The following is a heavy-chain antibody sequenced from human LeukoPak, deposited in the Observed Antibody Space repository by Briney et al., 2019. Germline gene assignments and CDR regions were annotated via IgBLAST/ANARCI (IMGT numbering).Heavy chain of an antibody. D-gene: IGHD3-9*01. Sequence: SETLSLTCTVSGGSISSYYWSWIRQPPGKGLEWIGYIYYSGSTSYNPSLKSRVTISVDTSKNQFSLKLSSVTAADTAIYYCARERYFLTYWGQGTLVTVSS. V-gene: IGHV4-59*12. J-gene: IGHJ4*02. CDR3: ARERYFLTY. CDR2: IYYSGST. CDR1: GGSISSYY.